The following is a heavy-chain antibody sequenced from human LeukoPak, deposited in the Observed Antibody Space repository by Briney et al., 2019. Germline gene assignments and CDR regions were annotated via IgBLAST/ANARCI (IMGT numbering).Heavy chain of an antibody. CDR3: ARGGHCSTTSCSNYDGMDV. V-gene: IGHV3-23*01. Sequence: GGSLRLSCVASGFTFTSDAMNWVRQAPGKGLEWVSSTVSRGTTQYADSVKGRFTVSRDNSKNTLYLQMNSLRAEDTAVYFCARGGHCSTTSCSNYDGMDVWGQGTTLTVSS. J-gene: IGHJ6*02. CDR1: GFTFTSDA. CDR2: TVSRGTT. D-gene: IGHD2-2*01.